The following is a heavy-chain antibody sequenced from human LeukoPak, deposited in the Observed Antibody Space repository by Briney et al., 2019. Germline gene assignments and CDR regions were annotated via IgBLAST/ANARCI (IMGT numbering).Heavy chain of an antibody. J-gene: IGHJ3*02. Sequence: PSETLSLTCAVYGGSLSGYYWSWIRQPPGKGLEWIGEINHSGSTNYNPSLKSRVTISVDTSKNQFSLKLSSVTAADTAVYYCASTSIAAAGPDAFDIWGQGTMVTVSS. V-gene: IGHV4-34*01. CDR3: ASTSIAAAGPDAFDI. CDR2: INHSGST. D-gene: IGHD6-13*01. CDR1: GGSLSGYY.